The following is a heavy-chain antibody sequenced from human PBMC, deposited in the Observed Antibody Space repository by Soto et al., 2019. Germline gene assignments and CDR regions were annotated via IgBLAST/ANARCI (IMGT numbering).Heavy chain of an antibody. CDR1: GFTFSDYY. D-gene: IGHD3-10*01. CDR3: VRDQDNYGQAVFNF. CDR2: ISSRSTYT. V-gene: IGHV3-11*05. J-gene: IGHJ4*02. Sequence: PGGSLRLSCAASGFTFSDYYMAWIRQAPGKGLEWVSYISSRSTYTNYSDSVKGRFTISRDNAKNSLDLQMNSLRAEDTAVYYCVRDQDNYGQAVFNFWGQGTVVTAPQ.